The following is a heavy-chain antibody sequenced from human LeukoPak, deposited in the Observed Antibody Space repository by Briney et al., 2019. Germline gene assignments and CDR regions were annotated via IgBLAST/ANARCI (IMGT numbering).Heavy chain of an antibody. J-gene: IGHJ6*02. CDR3: AAVVPAAMGMYGMDV. CDR1: GFTFSSYS. V-gene: IGHV3-21*01. CDR2: ISSSSSCI. Sequence: NPGGSLRLSCAASGFTFSSYSMNWVRQAPGKGLEWVSSISSSSSCIYYADSVKGRFTISRDNAKNSLYLQMNSLRAEDTAVYYCAAVVPAAMGMYGMDVWGQGTTVTVSS. D-gene: IGHD2-2*01.